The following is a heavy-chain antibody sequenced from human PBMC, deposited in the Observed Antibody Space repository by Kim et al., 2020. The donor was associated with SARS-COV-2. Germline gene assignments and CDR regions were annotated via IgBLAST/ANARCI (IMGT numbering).Heavy chain of an antibody. CDR3: ARDKGGSSWTLFDY. V-gene: IGHV4-59*01. D-gene: IGHD6-13*01. Sequence: NPSLKSRVTISVDPSTNQFSLRVNSVTAADTAVYYCARDKGGSSWTLFDYWGRGTLVTVSS. J-gene: IGHJ4*02.